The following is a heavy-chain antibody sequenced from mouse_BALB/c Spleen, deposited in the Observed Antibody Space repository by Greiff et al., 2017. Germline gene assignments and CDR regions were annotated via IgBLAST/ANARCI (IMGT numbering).Heavy chain of an antibody. CDR3: AGGSWFAY. J-gene: IGHJ3*01. CDR1: GFNIKDTY. V-gene: IGHV14-3*02. Sequence: EVKLMESGAELVKPGASVKLSCTASGFNIKDTYMHWVKQRPEQGLEWIGRIDPANGNTKYDPKFQGKATITADTSSNTAYLQLSSLTSEDTAVYYCAGGSWFAYWGQGTLVTVSA. CDR2: IDPANGNT.